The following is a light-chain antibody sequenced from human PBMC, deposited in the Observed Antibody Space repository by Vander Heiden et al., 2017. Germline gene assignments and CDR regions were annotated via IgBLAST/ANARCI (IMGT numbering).Light chain of an antibody. CDR1: SSNLGSNT. Sequence: QSVLTQPPSASGTPGQRVTISCSGSSSNLGSNTVNWYQQLPGTAPKLLIYDTNLRPSGVPDRISGSKSGTSASLAISGLQSEDEADYYCAAWDDTLNGLYVFGTGTKVAVL. V-gene: IGLV1-44*01. CDR3: AAWDDTLNGLYV. CDR2: DTN. J-gene: IGLJ1*01.